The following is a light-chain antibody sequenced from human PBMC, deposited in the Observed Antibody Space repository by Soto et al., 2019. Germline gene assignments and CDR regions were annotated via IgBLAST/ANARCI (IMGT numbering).Light chain of an antibody. V-gene: IGKV1-5*01. Sequence: DIQMTQSHSTLSASVGDRVTITCRASQSISSWLAWYQQKPGKAPKLLIYDASSLESGVPSRFSGSGSGTEFTLTISSLQPDDFATYYCQQYNSYSWTFGQGTIVDI. J-gene: IGKJ1*01. CDR3: QQYNSYSWT. CDR2: DAS. CDR1: QSISSW.